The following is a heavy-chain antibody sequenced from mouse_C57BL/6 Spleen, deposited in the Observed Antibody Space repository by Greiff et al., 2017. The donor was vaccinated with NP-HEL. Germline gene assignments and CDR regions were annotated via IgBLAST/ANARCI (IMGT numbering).Heavy chain of an antibody. Sequence: EVKLVESGGGLVKPGGSLKLSCAASGFTFSSYTMSWVRQTPEKRLEWVATISGGGGNPYYPDSVKGRFTISRDNAKNTLYLQMSSLRSEDTALYYCARSPYGSSHWYFDVWGTGTTVTVSS. CDR2: ISGGGGNP. D-gene: IGHD1-1*01. V-gene: IGHV5-9*01. J-gene: IGHJ1*03. CDR3: ARSPYGSSHWYFDV. CDR1: GFTFSSYT.